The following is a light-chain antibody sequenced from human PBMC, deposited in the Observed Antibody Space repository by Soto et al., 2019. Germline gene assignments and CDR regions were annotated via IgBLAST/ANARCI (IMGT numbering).Light chain of an antibody. J-gene: IGKJ1*01. CDR1: QTIVSY. CDR3: QQSFSPSIT. Sequence: IRMTHSPSSLSASVLDRVTITFLASQTIVSYLNWYQQKPGKAPKLLIYAASNLQSGVPSRFSGSGSGTDFTLTISSLQPEDFATYYCQQSFSPSITFGQGTKV. V-gene: IGKV1-39*01. CDR2: AAS.